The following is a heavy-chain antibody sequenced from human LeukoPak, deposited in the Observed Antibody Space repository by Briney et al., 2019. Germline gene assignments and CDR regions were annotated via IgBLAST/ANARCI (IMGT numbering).Heavy chain of an antibody. Sequence: SETLSRTCAASRGSISSGGYSWSWIRQPPGKGLEWIGYMYHDGDTYYNPSLKGRVTISVDRSKNQFSLKVSSVTAADTAVYYCARGGVAPSGGPFFDYWGQGTLVTVSS. V-gene: IGHV4-30-2*01. J-gene: IGHJ4*02. D-gene: IGHD3-10*01. CDR3: ARGGVAPSGGPFFDY. CDR2: MYHDGDT. CDR1: RGSISSGGYS.